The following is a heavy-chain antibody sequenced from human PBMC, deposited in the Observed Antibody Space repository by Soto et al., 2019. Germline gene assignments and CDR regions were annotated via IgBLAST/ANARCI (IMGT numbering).Heavy chain of an antibody. CDR2: IYRNDDH. CDR1: GFSLTTSGVG. V-gene: IGHV2-5*01. D-gene: IGHD3-10*01. CDR3: AREMYYSTYFDS. Sequence: QITLKESGPTLVRPTETLTLTCTFSGFSLTTSGVGVGWIRQPPGKALEWLALIYRNDDHRYSPSLKTRLTIXKXISKNQVVLTMTKLDPADTATYFCAREMYYSTYFDSWGQGTLVTVSS. J-gene: IGHJ4*02.